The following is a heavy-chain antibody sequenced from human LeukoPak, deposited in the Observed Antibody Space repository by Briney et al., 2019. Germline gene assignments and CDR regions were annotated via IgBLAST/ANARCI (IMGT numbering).Heavy chain of an antibody. J-gene: IGHJ4*02. CDR1: GFTFSDYG. CDR3: ARDLGITADGNYFDY. Sequence: GGPLRLSCAASGFTFSDYGMHWVRQAPGKGLEWVAVIWYDGSDKYYADSVEGRFTVSRDNSKYTLNLQMNSLRAEDTAVYYCARDLGITADGNYFDYWGQGTLVTVSS. CDR2: IWYDGSDK. V-gene: IGHV3-33*01. D-gene: IGHD6-13*01.